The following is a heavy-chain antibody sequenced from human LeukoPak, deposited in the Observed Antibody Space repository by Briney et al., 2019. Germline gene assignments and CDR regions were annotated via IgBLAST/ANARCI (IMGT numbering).Heavy chain of an antibody. Sequence: GGSLRLSCAASGFTFSSHAMSWVRQAPGKGLEWVSGISGSGGTSYYADSVKGRSTISRDNSKNTLYLQMNSLRAEDTAVYYCARLQWLRKNFDYWGQGTLLTVSS. CDR3: ARLQWLRKNFDY. CDR1: GFTFSSHA. J-gene: IGHJ4*02. D-gene: IGHD5-12*01. CDR2: ISGSGGTS. V-gene: IGHV3-23*01.